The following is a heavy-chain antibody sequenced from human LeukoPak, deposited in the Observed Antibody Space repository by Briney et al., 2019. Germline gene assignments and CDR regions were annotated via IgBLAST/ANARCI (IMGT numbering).Heavy chain of an antibody. V-gene: IGHV4-31*03. D-gene: IGHD2-2*02. J-gene: IGHJ4*02. CDR2: IYYSGST. CDR3: ARAAPNREDIVVVPAAIWGYYFDY. CDR1: GGSISSGGYY. Sequence: SETLSLTCTVSGGSISSGGYYWSWIRQHPGKGLEWIGYIYYSGSTYYNPSLESRVTISVDTSKNQFSLKLSCVTAADTAVYYCARAAPNREDIVVVPAAIWGYYFDYWGQGTLVTVSS.